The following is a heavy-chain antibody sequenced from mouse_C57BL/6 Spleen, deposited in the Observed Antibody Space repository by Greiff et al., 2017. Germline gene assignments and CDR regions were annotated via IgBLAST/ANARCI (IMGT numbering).Heavy chain of an antibody. J-gene: IGHJ4*01. CDR1: GYAFSSSW. Sequence: VQLQQSGPELVKPGASVKISCKASGYAFSSSWMNWVKQRPGKGLEWIGRIYPGDGDTNYNGKFKGKATLTADKSSSTAYMQLSSLTSEDSAVYFCASPGTLYYAMDYWGQGTSVTVAS. CDR3: ASPGTLYYAMDY. CDR2: IYPGDGDT. V-gene: IGHV1-82*01. D-gene: IGHD3-1*01.